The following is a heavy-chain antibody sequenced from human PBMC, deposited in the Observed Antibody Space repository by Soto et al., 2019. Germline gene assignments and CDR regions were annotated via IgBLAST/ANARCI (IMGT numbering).Heavy chain of an antibody. CDR1: GFTFSSYS. CDR3: ARDLYSSSARYFDY. J-gene: IGHJ4*02. CDR2: ISSSSSYI. D-gene: IGHD6-6*01. V-gene: IGHV3-21*01. Sequence: GGSLRLSCAASGFTFSSYSMNWVRQAPGKGLEWVSSISSSSSYIYYADSVKGRFTISRDNAKNPLYLQMNSLRAEDTAVYYCARDLYSSSARYFDYWGQGTLVTVSS.